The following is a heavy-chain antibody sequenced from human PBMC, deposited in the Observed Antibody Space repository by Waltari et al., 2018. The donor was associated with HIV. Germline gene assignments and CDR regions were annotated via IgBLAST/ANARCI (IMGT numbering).Heavy chain of an antibody. CDR1: GFTFSAFW. CDR2: KKHDGRGT. J-gene: IGHJ6*02. V-gene: IGHV3-7*04. Sequence: EVQLVESGGGLVQPGGSLRLSCAASGFTFSAFWMSWVRQAPGKGLEWVAKKKHDGRGTYDVESVKGRFTISRANAKNSLYLQMSSLRAEDTAVYYCARARGLDVWGQGTTVTVSS. CDR3: ARARGLDV.